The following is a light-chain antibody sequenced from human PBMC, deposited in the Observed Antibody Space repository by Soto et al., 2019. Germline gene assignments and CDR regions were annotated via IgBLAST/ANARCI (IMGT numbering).Light chain of an antibody. J-gene: IGKJ1*01. CDR1: QSVSSSY. CDR2: GAS. Sequence: EIVLTQSPVTLSLSPGERAAFSCRAIQSVSSSYLAWYQQKPGQAPRLLIYGASSRATVIPHRFSGSGSGTDFTLTISRLEPEDFAVYYCQQYGSSPSWTFGQGTKVDIK. CDR3: QQYGSSPSWT. V-gene: IGKV3-20*01.